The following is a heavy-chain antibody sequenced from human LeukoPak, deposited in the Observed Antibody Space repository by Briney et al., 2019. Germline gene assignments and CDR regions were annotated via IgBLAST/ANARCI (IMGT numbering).Heavy chain of an antibody. Sequence: ASVKVSCKASGYTFTSYAMHWVRQAPGQGLEWMGWISAYNGNTNYAQKLQGRVTMTTDTSTSTAYMELRSLRSDDTAVYYCARDRSNQPYDYWGQGTLVTVSS. J-gene: IGHJ4*02. D-gene: IGHD2-2*01. V-gene: IGHV1-18*01. CDR1: GYTFTSYA. CDR2: ISAYNGNT. CDR3: ARDRSNQPYDY.